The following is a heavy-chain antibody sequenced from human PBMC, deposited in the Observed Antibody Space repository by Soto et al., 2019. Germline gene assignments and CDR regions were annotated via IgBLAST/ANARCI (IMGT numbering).Heavy chain of an antibody. CDR3: ATRQDYGGNSVKGLINYYYYGMDV. CDR2: IIPILGIA. V-gene: IGHV1-69*10. CDR1: GGTFSSYA. D-gene: IGHD4-17*01. Sequence: ASVKVSCKASGGTFSSYAISWVRQAPGQGLEWMGGIIPILGIANYAQKFQGRVTITADKSTSTAYMELSSLRSEDTAVYYCATRQDYGGNSVKGLINYYYYGMDVWGQGTTVTVSS. J-gene: IGHJ6*02.